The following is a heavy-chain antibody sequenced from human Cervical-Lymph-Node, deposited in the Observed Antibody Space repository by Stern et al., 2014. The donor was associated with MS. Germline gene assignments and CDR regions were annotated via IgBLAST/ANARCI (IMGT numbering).Heavy chain of an antibody. Sequence: EVQLVESGGGLVQPGGSLRLSCAASGFSFNNYWMHWVRQAPGKGLVWVPRLNSDGSITSYADSVKGRFTISRDIAKNTLYLQMNSLRVDDTGVYYCARDMRNGYYGMDVWGQGTTVIVSS. D-gene: IGHD1-1*01. CDR3: ARDMRNGYYGMDV. CDR1: GFSFNNYW. V-gene: IGHV3-74*01. J-gene: IGHJ6*02. CDR2: LNSDGSIT.